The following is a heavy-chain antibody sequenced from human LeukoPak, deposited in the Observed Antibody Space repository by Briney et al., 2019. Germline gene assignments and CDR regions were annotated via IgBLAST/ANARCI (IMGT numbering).Heavy chain of an antibody. CDR2: ISSSSSYI. CDR1: GFTFRSYS. V-gene: IGHV3-21*01. Sequence: GGSLRLSCAASGFTFRSYSMNWVRQAPGKGLEWVSSISSSSSYIYYADSVKGRFTISRDNAKNSLYLQMNSLRAEDTAVYYCARDGYSYGDAFDIWGQGTMVTVSS. D-gene: IGHD5-18*01. J-gene: IGHJ3*02. CDR3: ARDGYSYGDAFDI.